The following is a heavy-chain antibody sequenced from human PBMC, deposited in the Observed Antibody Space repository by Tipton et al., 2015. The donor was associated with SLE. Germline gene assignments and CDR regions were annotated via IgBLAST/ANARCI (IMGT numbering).Heavy chain of an antibody. CDR1: GGSISSYY. V-gene: IGHV4-4*08. CDR3: ARGREWNWSPYYMDV. CDR2: IYFSGTT. J-gene: IGHJ6*03. Sequence: TLSLTCTVSGGSISSYYWSWIRQPPGKGLEWIGYIYFSGTTNYNPSLKSRVTVSVDTSKNQFSLKLNSVTAADTAVYYCARGREWNWSPYYMDVWGKGTTVTVSS. D-gene: IGHD1-1*01.